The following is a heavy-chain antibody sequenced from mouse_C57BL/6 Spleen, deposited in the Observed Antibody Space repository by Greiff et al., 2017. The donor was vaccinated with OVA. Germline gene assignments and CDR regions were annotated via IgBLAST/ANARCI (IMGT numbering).Heavy chain of an antibody. D-gene: IGHD1-1*01. V-gene: IGHV1-52*01. CDR3: ARWGTTQWHCDY. Sequence: QVQLQQPGAELVRPGSSVKLSCKASGYTFTSYWMHWVKQRPIQGLEWIGNIDPSDSETHYNQKFKDKATLTVDKSSSTAYMQLSSLTSEDSAVYYCARWGTTQWHCDYWGQGTTLTVSS. J-gene: IGHJ2*01. CDR1: GYTFTSYW. CDR2: IDPSDSET.